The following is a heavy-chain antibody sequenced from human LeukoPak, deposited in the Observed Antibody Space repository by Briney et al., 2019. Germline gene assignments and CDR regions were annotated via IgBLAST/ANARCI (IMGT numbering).Heavy chain of an antibody. V-gene: IGHV3-23*01. Sequence: LPGGSLRLSCAASGFSFNRYAVAWVRQAPGKGLEWVSTISGSGGRTFFADSVKGRFTISRDDSKNTLYLQMNSLRADDTAVYYCAKDLGRYRNNFFDYWGQGNLVTVSS. J-gene: IGHJ4*02. CDR2: ISGSGGRT. CDR1: GFSFNRYA. D-gene: IGHD1-26*01. CDR3: AKDLGRYRNNFFDY.